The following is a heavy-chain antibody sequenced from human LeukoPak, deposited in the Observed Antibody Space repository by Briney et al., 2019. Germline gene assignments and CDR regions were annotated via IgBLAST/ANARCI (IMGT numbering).Heavy chain of an antibody. CDR3: ARGINYDFWSGYYI. J-gene: IGHJ4*02. Sequence: ASVKVSCKASGYTFTSYGISWVRQATGQGLEWMGWINPNSGGTNYAQKFQGRVTMTRDTSISTAYMELSRLRSDDTAVYYCARGINYDFWSGYYIWGQGTLVTVSS. V-gene: IGHV1-2*02. D-gene: IGHD3-3*01. CDR1: GYTFTSYG. CDR2: INPNSGGT.